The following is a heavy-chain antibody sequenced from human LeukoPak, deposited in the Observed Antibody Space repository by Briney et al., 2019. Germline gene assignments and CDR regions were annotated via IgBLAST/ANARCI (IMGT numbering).Heavy chain of an antibody. D-gene: IGHD3-10*01. CDR3: AREPYYYGSGSYPHEDY. CDR2: IIPILGIA. V-gene: IGHV1-69*04. CDR1: GGTFISYA. J-gene: IGHJ4*02. Sequence: SVKVSCKASGGTFISYAISWVRQAPGQGLEGMGRIIPILGIANYAQKFQGRVTITADKSTSTAYMELSSLRSEDTAVYYCAREPYYYGSGSYPHEDYWGQGTLVTVSS.